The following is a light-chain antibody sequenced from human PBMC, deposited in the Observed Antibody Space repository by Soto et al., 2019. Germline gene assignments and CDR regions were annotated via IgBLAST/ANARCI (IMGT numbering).Light chain of an antibody. V-gene: IGKV3-11*01. CDR2: GAS. CDR3: QQRSNWPPSIN. J-gene: IGKJ5*01. CDR1: QSVSSN. Sequence: EIVMTQSPATLSASPGEIATLSCSASQSVSSNLAWYQQKPGQAPRLLIYGASTRATGIPARFSGSGSGTDFTLTISSLEPEDFAVYYCQQRSNWPPSINFGQGTRLEI.